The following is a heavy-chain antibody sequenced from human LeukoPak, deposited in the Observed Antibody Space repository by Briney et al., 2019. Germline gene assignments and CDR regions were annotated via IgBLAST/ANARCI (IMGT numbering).Heavy chain of an antibody. D-gene: IGHD3-3*01. CDR3: ARAAKGIFGVTSTKSYWFFDL. V-gene: IGHV3-7*01. CDR1: GFSFRSYW. CDR2: IKQDGSEK. Sequence: PGGSLRLSCVASGFSFRSYWMSWVRHAPGKGLEWVANIKQDGSEKYFVDSVKGRFTISRDNANNSVYLQMSSLRVDDTAVYYCARAAKGIFGVTSTKSYWFFDLWGRGTLVTVSS. J-gene: IGHJ2*01.